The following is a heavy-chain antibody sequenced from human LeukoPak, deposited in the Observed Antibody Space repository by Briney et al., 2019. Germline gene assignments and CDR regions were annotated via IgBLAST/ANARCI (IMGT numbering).Heavy chain of an antibody. CDR3: ARSIFSGSYAFDF. D-gene: IGHD3-3*01. CDR1: GGSVSNTNYY. Sequence: PSETLSLTCSVSGGSVSNTNYYWGWIRQPPGKGLEWLGSVDYRGYTYQSPSHNSRVTISVDTSKNQFSLKMTSVTAADTAVYYCARSIFSGSYAFDFWGHGTLVTVSS. V-gene: IGHV4-39*07. J-gene: IGHJ4*01. CDR2: VDYRGYT.